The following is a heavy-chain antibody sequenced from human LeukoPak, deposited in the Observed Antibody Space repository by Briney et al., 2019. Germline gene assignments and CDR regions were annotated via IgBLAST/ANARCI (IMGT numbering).Heavy chain of an antibody. J-gene: IGHJ4*02. CDR3: ARHPDGSLSLDY. CDR1: GFSFSDYY. Sequence: GGSLRLSCVASGFSFSDYYMSWIRQAPGKGLEWVSYISSSGSHTNYADSVTGRFTISRNNAKKSLHLRMNSLRAEDTAVYYCARHPDGSLSLDYWGQGTLVTVSS. D-gene: IGHD1-26*01. CDR2: ISSSGSHT. V-gene: IGHV3-11*03.